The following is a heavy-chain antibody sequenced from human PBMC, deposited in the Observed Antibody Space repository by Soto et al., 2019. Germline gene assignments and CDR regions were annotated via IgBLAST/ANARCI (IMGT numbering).Heavy chain of an antibody. CDR3: ARNPRYGSGSSIYYYYYYMDV. J-gene: IGHJ6*03. Sequence: SGPTLVNPTQTLTLTCTFSGFSLSTSGMCVSWIRQPPGKALEWLARIDWDDDKYYSTSLKTRLTISKDTSKNQVVLTMTNMDPVDTATYYCARNPRYGSGSSIYYYYYYMDVWGKGTTVTVSS. CDR1: GFSLSTSGMC. V-gene: IGHV2-70*11. CDR2: IDWDDDK. D-gene: IGHD3-10*01.